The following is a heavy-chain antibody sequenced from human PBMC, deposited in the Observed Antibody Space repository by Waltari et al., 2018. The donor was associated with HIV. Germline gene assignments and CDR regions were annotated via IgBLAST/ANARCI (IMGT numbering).Heavy chain of an antibody. Sequence: EVQLVESGGALVQTGGSRRRSCAASGFTFSRSWMTWVRQAPGKGLEWVANRKQDGSEKYYADSVKGRFTISRDNAKNSLYLQMNSLRAEDTAVYYCASLYCSGGSCYDYWGQGTLVTVSS. CDR2: RKQDGSEK. CDR1: GFTFSRSW. D-gene: IGHD2-15*01. V-gene: IGHV3-7*01. CDR3: ASLYCSGGSCYDY. J-gene: IGHJ4*02.